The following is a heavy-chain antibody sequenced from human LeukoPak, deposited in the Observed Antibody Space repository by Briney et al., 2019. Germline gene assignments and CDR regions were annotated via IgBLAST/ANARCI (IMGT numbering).Heavy chain of an antibody. D-gene: IGHD3-10*01. J-gene: IGHJ4*02. CDR3: ARDSYFGESSFDY. V-gene: IGHV4-31*03. Sequence: PSETLSHTCTVPGGSISSGGYYWSWIRQHPGKGLEWIGHIYYSGSIYYNPSLKSRVTISKDTSKNQFSLKVSSVTAADTAVYYCARDSYFGESSFDYWGQGTLVTVSS. CDR2: IYYSGSI. CDR1: GGSISSGGYY.